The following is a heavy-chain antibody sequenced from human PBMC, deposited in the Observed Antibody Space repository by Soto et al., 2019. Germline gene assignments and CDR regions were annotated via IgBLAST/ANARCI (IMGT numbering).Heavy chain of an antibody. CDR2: ISGSAGTT. D-gene: IGHD5-12*01. Sequence: GGSLRLSCAASGFTFSSYAMSWVRQALGKGLEWVSVISGSAGTTYYADSVKGRFTISRDNSKNTLYLQMNSLRAEDTAVYYCAKEKGGYSGYDFDYWGQGTLVTVSS. J-gene: IGHJ4*02. V-gene: IGHV3-23*01. CDR1: GFTFSSYA. CDR3: AKEKGGYSGYDFDY.